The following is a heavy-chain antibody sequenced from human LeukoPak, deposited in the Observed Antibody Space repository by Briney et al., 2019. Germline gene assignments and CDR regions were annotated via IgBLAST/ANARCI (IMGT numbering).Heavy chain of an antibody. V-gene: IGHV4-34*01. CDR1: GGSFSGYY. Sequence: SETLSLTCAVYGGSFSGYYWSWIRQPPGKGLEWIGEINHSGSTNYNPSLKSRVTISVDTSKNQLSLKLSSVTAADTAVYYCASASSWYRFYYYYGMDVWGQGTTVTVSS. CDR3: ASASSWYRFYYYYGMDV. J-gene: IGHJ6*02. CDR2: INHSGST. D-gene: IGHD6-13*01.